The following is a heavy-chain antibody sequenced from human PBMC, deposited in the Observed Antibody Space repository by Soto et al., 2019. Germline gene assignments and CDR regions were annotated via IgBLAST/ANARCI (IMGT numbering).Heavy chain of an antibody. V-gene: IGHV4-31*03. CDR1: GGSISSGGYY. Sequence: PSETLSLTCTVSGGSISSGGYYWSWIRQHPGKGLEWIGYIYYSGSTYYNPSLKSRVTISVDTSKNQFSLKLSSVTAADTAVYYCARGYYDSSGYYYAYFDYWGQGTLVTVSS. D-gene: IGHD3-22*01. CDR3: ARGYYDSSGYYYAYFDY. J-gene: IGHJ4*02. CDR2: IYYSGST.